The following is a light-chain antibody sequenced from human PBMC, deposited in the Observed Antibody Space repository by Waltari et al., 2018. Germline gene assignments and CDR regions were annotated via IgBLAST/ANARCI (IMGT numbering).Light chain of an antibody. V-gene: IGLV2-23*02. CDR2: SVI. CDR3: CSYAGSRTWV. Sequence: QSALTRPASVSGSPGQSFTIPCTGPISDSGRDNLGAWSQQHPGKARKLMIYSVIKRPSRLSHRFSGSQSGKTASQPISALQDDDEAHYYCCSYAGSRTWVFGGGTQLPV. CDR1: ISDSGRDNL. J-gene: IGLJ3*02.